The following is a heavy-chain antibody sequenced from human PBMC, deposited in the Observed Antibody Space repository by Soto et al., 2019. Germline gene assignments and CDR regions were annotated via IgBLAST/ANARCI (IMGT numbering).Heavy chain of an antibody. V-gene: IGHV4-59*08. D-gene: IGHD3-16*01. Sequence: ASETLSLTCTVSGGSISSYYWSWIRQPPGKGLEWIGYIYYSGSTNYNPSLKSRVTISVDTSKNQFSLKLSSVTAADTAVYYCARRWGDYFDYWGQGTLVTVSS. J-gene: IGHJ4*02. CDR1: GGSISSYY. CDR3: ARRWGDYFDY. CDR2: IYYSGST.